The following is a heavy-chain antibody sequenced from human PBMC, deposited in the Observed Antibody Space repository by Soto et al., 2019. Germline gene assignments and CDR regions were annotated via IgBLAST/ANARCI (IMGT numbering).Heavy chain of an antibody. J-gene: IGHJ4*02. CDR2: IHQSGAT. CDR3: SRQIIEYSSGWPYYFDY. CDR1: GDSITGDNW. V-gene: IGHV4-4*02. Sequence: SETLSLTCAVSGDSITGDNWWSWVRQPPGKGLEWIGEIHQSGATNYNPPLKSRVTISVDTSKNKFSLKLSSVTAADTAVYYFSRQIIEYSSGWPYYFDYWGQGTLVTVSS. D-gene: IGHD6-19*01.